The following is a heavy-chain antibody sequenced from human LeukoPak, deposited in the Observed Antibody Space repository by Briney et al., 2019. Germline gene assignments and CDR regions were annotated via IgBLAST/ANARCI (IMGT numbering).Heavy chain of an antibody. Sequence: ASVKVSCKASGYTFTRYDINWVRQATGQGLEWMGWMNPNSGNTGYAQKFQGRVTMTSNTSISTAYMELSSLRSEDTAVYYCARGGYSSSWYPNDYYYYYSMDVWGKGTTVTVSS. V-gene: IGHV1-8*01. CDR2: MNPNSGNT. CDR1: GYTFTRYD. J-gene: IGHJ6*03. CDR3: ARGGYSSSWYPNDYYYYYSMDV. D-gene: IGHD6-13*01.